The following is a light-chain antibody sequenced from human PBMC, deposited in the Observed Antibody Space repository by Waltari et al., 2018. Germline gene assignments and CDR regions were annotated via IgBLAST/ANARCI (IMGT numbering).Light chain of an antibody. CDR2: AAS. V-gene: IGKV1-9*01. Sequence: IQLTQSPSFLSASVGDRVPLTCRASQDITSFLAWYQQKPGKAPKLLIFAASTLQGGVPSRFSGSGSGTEFTLTISSLLPEDFATYYCQQLKNSPLTFGGGTKVEIK. CDR3: QQLKNSPLT. J-gene: IGKJ4*01. CDR1: QDITSF.